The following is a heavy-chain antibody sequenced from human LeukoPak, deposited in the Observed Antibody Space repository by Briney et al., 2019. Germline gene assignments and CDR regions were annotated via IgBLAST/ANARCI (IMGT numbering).Heavy chain of an antibody. CDR1: GFTFSSYE. CDR3: GRGGKVEQLVLAR. J-gene: IGHJ4*02. D-gene: IGHD6-13*01. CDR2: ISSDGSST. Sequence: PGRSLRLSCAASGFTFSSYEMNWVRQAPGKGLVWVSRISSDGSSTTYADFVKGRFTISRDNAKNTLYLQMNSLRAEDTAVYYCGRGGKVEQLVLARWGQGSLVTVSS. V-gene: IGHV3-74*01.